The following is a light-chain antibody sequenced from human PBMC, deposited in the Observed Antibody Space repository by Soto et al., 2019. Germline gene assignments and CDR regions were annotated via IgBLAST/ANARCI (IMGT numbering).Light chain of an antibody. J-gene: IGLJ2*01. CDR2: GNS. V-gene: IGLV1-40*01. CDR3: QSYDTSLSGDVV. Sequence: QSVLTQPPSVSGAPGQRVTISCTGSSSNIGAGYDVYWYQQLPGTAPKLLIYGNSNRPSGVPDRFSDSKSGTSASLAITGLQAEDEADYYCQSYDTSLSGDVVFGGGTKVTVL. CDR1: SSNIGAGYD.